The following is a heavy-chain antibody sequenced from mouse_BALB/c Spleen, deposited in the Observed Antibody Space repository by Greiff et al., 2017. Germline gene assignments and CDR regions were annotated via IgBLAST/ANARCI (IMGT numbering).Heavy chain of an antibody. CDR3: ARETATEAMDY. CDR2: ISSGGSYT. Sequence: DVMLVESGGGLVKPGGSLKLSCAASGFTFSSYAMSWVRQSPEKRLEWVAEISSGGSYTYYPDTVTGRFTISRDNAKNTLYLEMSSLRSEDTAMYYCARETATEAMDYWGQGTSVTVSS. D-gene: IGHD1-2*01. J-gene: IGHJ4*01. V-gene: IGHV5-9-4*01. CDR1: GFTFSSYA.